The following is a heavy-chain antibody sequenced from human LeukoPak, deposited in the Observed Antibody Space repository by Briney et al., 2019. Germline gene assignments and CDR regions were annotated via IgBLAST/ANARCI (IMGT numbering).Heavy chain of an antibody. Sequence: GGSLRLSCAVSGFSFRDYYMGWIRQAPGKGLEWVSYISDRGHTIHYADSVKGQFTISRDNAKNSLYLQMNSLRAEDTAVYYCARMSPPFSAWGQGTLVIVSS. CDR3: ARMSPPFSA. CDR1: GFSFRDYY. V-gene: IGHV3-11*04. CDR2: ISDRGHTI. J-gene: IGHJ5*02.